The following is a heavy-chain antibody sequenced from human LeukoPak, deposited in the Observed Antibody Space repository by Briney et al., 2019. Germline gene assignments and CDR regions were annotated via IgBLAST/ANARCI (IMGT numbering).Heavy chain of an antibody. CDR2: INPNSGGT. V-gene: IGHV1-2*06. Sequence: ASVTVSSKASGYTFTGYYMHWVRQAPGQGLEWMGRINPNSGGTNYAQKFQGRVTMTRDTSISTAYMELSRLRSDATPVYYSARSRSGMAVWGQGTTVTVSS. CDR3: ARSRSGMAV. CDR1: GYTFTGYY. J-gene: IGHJ6*02.